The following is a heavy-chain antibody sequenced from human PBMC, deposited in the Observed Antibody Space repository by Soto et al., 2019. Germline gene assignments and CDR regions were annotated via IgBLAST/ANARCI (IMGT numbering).Heavy chain of an antibody. CDR2: IIPIFGTA. D-gene: IGHD2-21*02. CDR3: ARVRGSYCGGDCYSPLDY. J-gene: IGHJ4*02. Sequence: GASVKVSCKASGYTFTGYYIHWVRQAPGQGLEWMGGIIPIFGTANYAQKFQGRVTITADESTSTAYMELSSLRSEDTAVYYCARVRGSYCGGDCYSPLDYWGQGTLVTVSS. V-gene: IGHV1-69*13. CDR1: GYTFTGYY.